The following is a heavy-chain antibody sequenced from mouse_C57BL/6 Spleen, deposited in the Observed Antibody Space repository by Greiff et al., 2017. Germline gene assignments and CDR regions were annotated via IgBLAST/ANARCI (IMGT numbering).Heavy chain of an antibody. J-gene: IGHJ4*01. CDR3: ASNYYGSRSYAMDY. CDR1: GFSLTSYA. V-gene: IGHV2-9-1*01. Sequence: VQLKESGPGLVAPSQSLSITCTVSGFSLTSYAISWVRQPPGKGLEWLGVIWTGGGTNYNSALKSRLSISKDNSKSQVFLKMNSLQTDDTARYYCASNYYGSRSYAMDYWGQGTSVTVSS. D-gene: IGHD1-1*01. CDR2: IWTGGGT.